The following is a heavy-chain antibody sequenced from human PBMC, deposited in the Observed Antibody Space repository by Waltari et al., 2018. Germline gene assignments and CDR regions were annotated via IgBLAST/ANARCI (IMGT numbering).Heavy chain of an antibody. CDR2: INHSGST. J-gene: IGHJ6*03. CDR1: GGSFSGYY. Sequence: QVQLQQWGAGLLKPSETLSLTCAVYGGSFSGYYWSWIRKPPGKGLEWIGEINHSGSTNYNPSLKSRVTISVDTSKNQFSLKLSSVTAADTAVYYCARLQAVAGPPDYYYYYMDVWGKGTTVTVSS. D-gene: IGHD6-19*01. V-gene: IGHV4-34*01. CDR3: ARLQAVAGPPDYYYYYMDV.